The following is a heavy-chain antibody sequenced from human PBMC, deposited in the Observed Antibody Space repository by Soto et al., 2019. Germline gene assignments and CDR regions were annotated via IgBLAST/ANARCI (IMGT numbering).Heavy chain of an antibody. V-gene: IGHV4-39*07. J-gene: IGHJ6*02. D-gene: IGHD5-12*01. CDR3: ARGAQVVGARDRYYYYGMDV. CDR1: GGSISSSSYY. Sequence: SETLSLTCTVSGGSISSSSYYWSWIRQPPGKGLEWIGEINHSGITNYNPSLKSRVTISVDTSKNQFSLKLSSVTAADTAVYYCARGAQVVGARDRYYYYGMDVWGQGTAVTVSS. CDR2: INHSGIT.